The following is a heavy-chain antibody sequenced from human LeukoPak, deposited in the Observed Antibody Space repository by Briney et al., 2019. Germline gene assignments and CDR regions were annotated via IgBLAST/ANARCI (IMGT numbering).Heavy chain of an antibody. CDR2: IGTASDT. Sequence: RPGGSLRLTCAASGFTFSGFDMHWVRHPTGQGLEWVSTIGTASDTYYPGSVEGRFTLSRDNAKNSLYLQMNSLTAGDTAVYYCARGPPRGKYYYMDVWGKGTTVTVSS. D-gene: IGHD1-1*01. CDR3: ARGPPRGKYYYMDV. CDR1: GFTFSGFD. J-gene: IGHJ6*03. V-gene: IGHV3-13*01.